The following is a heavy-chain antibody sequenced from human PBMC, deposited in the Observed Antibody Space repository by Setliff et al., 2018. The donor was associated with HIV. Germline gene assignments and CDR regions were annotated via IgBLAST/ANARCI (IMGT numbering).Heavy chain of an antibody. V-gene: IGHV1-2*02. CDR2: INPHSGNT. J-gene: IGHJ5*02. D-gene: IGHD6-19*01. CDR3: ARGGALSGFFLPNWLDP. Sequence: GASVKVSCKASGYTLTGYYMHWVRLAPGLGLEWMGWINPHSGNTDFAQRFQGRITMTRDTSINTVYMDLSRLTSDDTGIYYCARGGALSGFFLPNWLDPWGQGTLVTVSS. CDR1: GYTLTGYY.